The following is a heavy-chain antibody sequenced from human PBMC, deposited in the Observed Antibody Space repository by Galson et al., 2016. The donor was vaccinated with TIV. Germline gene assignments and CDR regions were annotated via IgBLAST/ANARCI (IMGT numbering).Heavy chain of an antibody. D-gene: IGHD1-14*01. J-gene: IGHJ4*02. CDR3: AREIPGGTADLDC. V-gene: IGHV3-7*01. Sequence: SLRLSCAASGFAFSNYWMSWVRQAPGKGLEWVANIKDDGSDNNYVDSVWGRFTISRDNAKNSLFLQINSLRVEGTAVYYCAREIPGGTADLDCWGQGTLVTVSS. CDR1: GFAFSNYW. CDR2: IKDDGSDN.